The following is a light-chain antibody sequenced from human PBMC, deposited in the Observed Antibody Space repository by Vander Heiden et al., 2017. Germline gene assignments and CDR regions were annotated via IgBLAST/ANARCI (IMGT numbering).Light chain of an antibody. V-gene: IGKV4-1*01. CDR2: LAS. Sequence: GERATINCKSSQSVLSSSNNKNYLAWYQQKPGQPPKLLISLASTRESGVPDRFSGSGSGTDFTLTISSLQAEDVAVYYCKQEDSTSLTFDGGTKVEIK. J-gene: IGKJ4*01. CDR3: KQEDSTSLT. CDR1: QSVLSSSNNKNY.